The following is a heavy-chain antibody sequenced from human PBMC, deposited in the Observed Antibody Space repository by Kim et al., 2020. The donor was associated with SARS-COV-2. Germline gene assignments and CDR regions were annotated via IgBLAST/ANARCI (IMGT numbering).Heavy chain of an antibody. Sequence: GGSLRLSCVASGFTFSSYAMHWVRQAPGKGLEWVAVISYDGSNKYYADSVKGRFTISRDNSKNTLYLQMNSLRAEDTAVYYCARDMAYYDILTGYYYGMDVWGQGTTVTVSS. V-gene: IGHV3-30*04. CDR2: ISYDGSNK. CDR3: ARDMAYYDILTGYYYGMDV. D-gene: IGHD3-9*01. J-gene: IGHJ6*02. CDR1: GFTFSSYA.